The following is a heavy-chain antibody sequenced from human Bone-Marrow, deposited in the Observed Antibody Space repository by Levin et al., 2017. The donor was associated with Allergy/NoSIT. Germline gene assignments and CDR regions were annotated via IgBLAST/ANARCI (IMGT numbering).Heavy chain of an antibody. J-gene: IGHJ6*02. D-gene: IGHD3-3*01. CDR1: GYTFTSYD. CDR3: ARGKDNYDFWSGYYYYGMDV. Sequence: GGSLRLSCKASGYTFTSYDINWVRQATGQGLEWMGWMNPNSGNTGYAQKFQGRVTMTRNTSISTAYMELSSLRSEDTAVYYCARGKDNYDFWSGYYYYGMDVWGQGTTVAVSS. CDR2: MNPNSGNT. V-gene: IGHV1-8*01.